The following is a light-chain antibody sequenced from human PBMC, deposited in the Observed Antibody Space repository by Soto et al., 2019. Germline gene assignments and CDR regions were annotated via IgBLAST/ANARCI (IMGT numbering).Light chain of an antibody. CDR3: QHYNSWPPLT. CDR1: QSVSSN. V-gene: IGKV3-15*01. J-gene: IGKJ4*01. Sequence: EIVMTQSPATLSVSPGERATLSCRASQSVSSNLAWYQQKPGQAPLLLIYGASTRATGIPARFSGSGSGTEFTLTISSLQSEDLAVYYCQHYNSWPPLTFGGGTKVEIK. CDR2: GAS.